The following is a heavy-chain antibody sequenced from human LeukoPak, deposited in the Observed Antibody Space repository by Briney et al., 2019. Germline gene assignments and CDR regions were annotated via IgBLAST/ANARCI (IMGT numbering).Heavy chain of an antibody. J-gene: IGHJ4*02. CDR3: ARGNPYCSSTSCYPDY. D-gene: IGHD2-2*01. CDR1: GFTFSSYA. V-gene: IGHV3-21*05. CDR2: ISSSSSYT. Sequence: PGGSLRLSCAASGFTFSSYAMSWVRQAPGKGLEWVSYISSSSSYTNYADSVKGRFTISRDNAKNSLYLQMNSLRAEDTAVYYCARGNPYCSSTSCYPDYWGQGTLVTVSS.